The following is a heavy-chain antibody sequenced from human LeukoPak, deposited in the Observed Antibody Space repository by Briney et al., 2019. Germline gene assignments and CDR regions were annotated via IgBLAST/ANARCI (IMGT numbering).Heavy chain of an antibody. Sequence: RSSETLSLTCTVSGYSISSGYYWGWIRQPPGKGLEWIGSIYHSGSTYYNPSLKSRVTISVDTSKNQFSLKLSSVTAADTAVYYCARDPYSSSWYHWFDPWGQGTLVTVSS. V-gene: IGHV4-38-2*02. CDR2: IYHSGST. CDR3: ARDPYSSSWYHWFDP. D-gene: IGHD6-13*01. CDR1: GYSISSGYY. J-gene: IGHJ5*02.